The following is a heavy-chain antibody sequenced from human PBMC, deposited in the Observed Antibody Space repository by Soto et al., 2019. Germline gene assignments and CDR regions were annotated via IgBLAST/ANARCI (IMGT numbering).Heavy chain of an antibody. CDR1: GGSISSGDYY. J-gene: IGHJ4*02. CDR2: IYYSGST. V-gene: IGHV4-30-4*01. D-gene: IGHD5-18*01. CDR3: ARDTAMAAFDY. Sequence: PSETLSLTCTVSGGSISSGDYYWGWIRQPPGKGLEWIGYIYYSGSTYNNPSLKSRVTISVDTSKNQFSLKLSSVTAADTAVYYCARDTAMAAFDYWGQGTLVTVSS.